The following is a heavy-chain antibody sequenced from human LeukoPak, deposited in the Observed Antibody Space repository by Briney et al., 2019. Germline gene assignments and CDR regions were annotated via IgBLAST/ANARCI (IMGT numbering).Heavy chain of an antibody. CDR3: AKAPQQLVPFDY. V-gene: IGHV3-30*18. Sequence: GGSLRLSCAASGFTFSGCGMHWVRQAPGKGLEWVAVISYDGSNKYYADSVKGRFTISRDKSKNTLYLQMNSLRVEDTAVYYCAKAPQQLVPFDYWGQGTLVTVSS. J-gene: IGHJ4*02. CDR1: GFTFSGCG. CDR2: ISYDGSNK. D-gene: IGHD6-6*01.